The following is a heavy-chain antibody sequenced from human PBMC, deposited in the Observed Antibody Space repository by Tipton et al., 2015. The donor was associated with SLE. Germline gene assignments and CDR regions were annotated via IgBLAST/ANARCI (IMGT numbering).Heavy chain of an antibody. Sequence: TLSLTCTVSSGSVSSSSYYWGWIRQPPGKGLEWIGSIYYSGSTYYNPSLKSRVTISVDTSKNQFSLKRSSVTAADTAVYYCARQLDGVDYWGQGTLVTVSS. V-gene: IGHV4-39*01. J-gene: IGHJ4*02. CDR3: ARQLDGVDY. D-gene: IGHD1-1*01. CDR1: SGSVSSSSYY. CDR2: IYYSGST.